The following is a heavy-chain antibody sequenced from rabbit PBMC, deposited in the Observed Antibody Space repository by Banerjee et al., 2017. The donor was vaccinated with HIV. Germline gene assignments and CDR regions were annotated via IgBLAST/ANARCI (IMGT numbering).Heavy chain of an antibody. V-gene: IGHV1S40*01. J-gene: IGHJ6*01. CDR2: IDTYSGST. CDR1: GFSFSSSYY. D-gene: IGHD8-1*01. Sequence: QSLEESGGDLVKPGASLTLTCTASGFSFSSSYYMCWVRQAPGKGLELIACIDTYSGSTYYANWAKGRLTISKTSSTTVTLQMTSLTAADTATYFCARHGDGSSYYDGTLRGPGTLVTVS. CDR3: ARHGDGSSYYDGTL.